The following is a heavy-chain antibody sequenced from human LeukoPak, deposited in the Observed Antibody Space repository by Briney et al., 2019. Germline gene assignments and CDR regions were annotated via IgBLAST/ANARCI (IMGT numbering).Heavy chain of an antibody. V-gene: IGHV3-33*08. D-gene: IGHD3-3*01. CDR2: IWYDGSNK. CDR1: GFTFSSYG. J-gene: IGHJ6*02. CDR3: ARTYYDFWSGYYDYGMDV. Sequence: GRSLRLSCAASGFTFSSYGMHWVRQAPGKGLEWVAVIWYDGSNKYYADSVKGRFTISRDNSKNTLYLQMNSLRAEDTAVYYCARTYYDFWSGYYDYGMDVWGQGTTVTVSS.